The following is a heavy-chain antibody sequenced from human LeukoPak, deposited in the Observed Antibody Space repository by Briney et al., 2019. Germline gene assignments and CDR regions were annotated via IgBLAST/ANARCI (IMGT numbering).Heavy chain of an antibody. Sequence: SVKVSCKASGGTFSSYAISWVRQAPGQGLEWMGRIIPILGIANYAQKFQGRVTITADKSTSTAYMELSSLRSEDTAVYYCATGAPSLHAFDIWGQGTMVTVSS. CDR2: IIPILGIA. CDR1: GGTFSSYA. V-gene: IGHV1-69*04. J-gene: IGHJ3*02. CDR3: ATGAPSLHAFDI.